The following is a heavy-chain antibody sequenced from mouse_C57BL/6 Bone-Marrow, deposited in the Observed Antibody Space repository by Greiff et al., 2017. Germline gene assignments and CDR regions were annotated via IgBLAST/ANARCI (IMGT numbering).Heavy chain of an antibody. D-gene: IGHD4-1*01. CDR3: ARRWEGDWYFDV. CDR1: GFTFSSYG. J-gene: IGHJ1*03. V-gene: IGHV5-6*01. Sequence: EVQRVESGGDLVKPGGSLKLSCAASGFTFSSYGMSWVRQTPDKRLEWVATISSGGSYTYYPDSVKGRFTISRDNAKNTLYLQMSSLKSEDTAMYYCARRWEGDWYFDVWGTGTTVTVSS. CDR2: ISSGGSYT.